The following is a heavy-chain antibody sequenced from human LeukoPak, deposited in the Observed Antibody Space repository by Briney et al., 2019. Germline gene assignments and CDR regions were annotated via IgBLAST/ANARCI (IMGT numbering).Heavy chain of an antibody. CDR2: INSDGSST. J-gene: IGHJ4*02. CDR3: TKDPLDY. Sequence: GGSLRLSCAASRFTFRNYWMHWVRQAPGKGLVWVSRINSDGSSTTFADSVKDRFTISRDSPKNTLYLQMNSLRVEDTAVYYCTKDPLDYWGQGTLVTVSS. CDR1: RFTFRNYW. V-gene: IGHV3-74*01.